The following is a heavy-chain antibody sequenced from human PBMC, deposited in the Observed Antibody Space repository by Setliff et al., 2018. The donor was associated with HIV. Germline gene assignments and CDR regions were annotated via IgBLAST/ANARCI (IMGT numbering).Heavy chain of an antibody. D-gene: IGHD5-12*01. V-gene: IGHV4-38-2*01. CDR3: ARMYSGYDWSPAGARTRYFDY. CDR1: GYSISSGYY. CDR2: IYHSGIT. J-gene: IGHJ4*02. Sequence: SETLSLTSAVSGYSISSGYYWGWIRQPPGKGLDWIGSIYHSGITYYNPSLKSRVTISVDTSKNQFSLKLSSVTAADTAVYYCARMYSGYDWSPAGARTRYFDYWGQGTPVTVSS.